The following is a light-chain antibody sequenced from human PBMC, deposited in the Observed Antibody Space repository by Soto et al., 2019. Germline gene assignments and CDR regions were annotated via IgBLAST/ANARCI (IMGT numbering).Light chain of an antibody. CDR3: HKYNSAPYT. Sequence: DIQMTQSPSSLSASVGDRVTITCRASQDSSNYLAWYQQKPGKVPTLLIYAASSLQPGVPSRFSGSGSGTDCILTISSLQPEDVATYYCHKYNSAPYTFGQGTKLQI. V-gene: IGKV1-27*01. CDR1: QDSSNY. J-gene: IGKJ2*01. CDR2: AAS.